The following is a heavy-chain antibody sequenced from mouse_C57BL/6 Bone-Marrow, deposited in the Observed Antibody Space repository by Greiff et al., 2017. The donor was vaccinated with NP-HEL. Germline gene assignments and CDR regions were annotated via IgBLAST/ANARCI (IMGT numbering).Heavy chain of an antibody. CDR1: GYTFTSYW. CDR2: IDPSDSYT. D-gene: IGHD2-4*01. V-gene: IGHV1-59*01. J-gene: IGHJ4*01. Sequence: QVQLQQSGAELVRPGTSVKLSCKASGYTFTSYWMHWVKQRPGQGLEWIGVIDPSDSYTNYNQKFKGKATLTVDTSSSTAYMQLSSLTSEDSAVYYCARIGFYYDYYRDYWGQGTSVTVSS. CDR3: ARIGFYYDYYRDY.